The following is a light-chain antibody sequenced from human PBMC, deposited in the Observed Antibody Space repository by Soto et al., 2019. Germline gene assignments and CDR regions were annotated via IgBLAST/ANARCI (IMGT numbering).Light chain of an antibody. CDR2: DVS. J-gene: IGLJ1*01. Sequence: QSALTQPASVSGSPGQSITISCTGTSSDVGYYNYVSWYQQHPGKAPKLMIYDVSNRPSGVSNRFSGSKSGNTASLTISGLQAEDEAGYYCSSYTTSSTPVFGTGTKLPVL. CDR1: SSDVGYYNY. V-gene: IGLV2-14*01. CDR3: SSYTTSSTPV.